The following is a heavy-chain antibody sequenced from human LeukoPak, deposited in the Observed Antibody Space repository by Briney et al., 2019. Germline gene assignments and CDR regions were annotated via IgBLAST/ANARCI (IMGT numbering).Heavy chain of an antibody. V-gene: IGHV3-21*01. Sequence: GGSLRLSCAASGFTFSSYSMNWVRPAPGKGLEWVSSISSSSSYIYYADSVKGRFTISRDNAKNSLYLQMNSLRAEDTAVYYCARDRVTIFGVVIMRHDAFDIWGQGTMVTVSS. CDR3: ARDRVTIFGVVIMRHDAFDI. CDR2: ISSSSSYI. CDR1: GFTFSSYS. J-gene: IGHJ3*02. D-gene: IGHD3-3*01.